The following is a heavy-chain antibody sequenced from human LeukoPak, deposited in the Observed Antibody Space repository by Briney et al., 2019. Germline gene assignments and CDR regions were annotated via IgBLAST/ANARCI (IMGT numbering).Heavy chain of an antibody. D-gene: IGHD5-12*01. CDR1: GGSFSGYY. Sequence: SETLSLTCAVYGGSFSGYYWSWIRQPPGKGLEWIGEINHSGSTNYNPSLKRRVTISVDTSKNQFSLKLSSVTAADTAVYYCARGNIVATIGRAFDIWGQGTMVTVSS. CDR2: INHSGST. J-gene: IGHJ3*02. V-gene: IGHV4-34*01. CDR3: ARGNIVATIGRAFDI.